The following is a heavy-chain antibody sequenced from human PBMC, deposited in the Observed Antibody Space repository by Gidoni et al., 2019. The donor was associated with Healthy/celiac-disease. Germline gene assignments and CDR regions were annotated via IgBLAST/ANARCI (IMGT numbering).Heavy chain of an antibody. V-gene: IGHV4-59*08. CDR2: IYYSGST. CDR3: ARHRIEQWLFPDAFDI. J-gene: IGHJ3*02. Sequence: QVQLQESGPGLVKPSETLSLTCTVSGGPIRSYYWSWIRQPPGKGLEWIGYIYYSGSTNYNPSLKSRVTISVDTSKNQFSLKLSSVTAADTAVYYCARHRIEQWLFPDAFDIWGQGTMVTVSS. CDR1: GGPIRSYY. D-gene: IGHD6-19*01.